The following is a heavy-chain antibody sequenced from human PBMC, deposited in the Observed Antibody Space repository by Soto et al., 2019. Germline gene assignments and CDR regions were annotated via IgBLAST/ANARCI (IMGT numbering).Heavy chain of an antibody. V-gene: IGHV1-2*02. CDR1: GGTFSSYA. D-gene: IGHD3-3*01. Sequence: GASVKVSCKASGGTFSSYAISWVRQAPGQGLEWMGWINPNSGGTNYAQKFQGRVTMTRDTSISTAYMELSRLRSDDTAVYYCARDGEANFWSGYQNWFDPWGQGTLVTVSS. J-gene: IGHJ5*02. CDR3: ARDGEANFWSGYQNWFDP. CDR2: INPNSGGT.